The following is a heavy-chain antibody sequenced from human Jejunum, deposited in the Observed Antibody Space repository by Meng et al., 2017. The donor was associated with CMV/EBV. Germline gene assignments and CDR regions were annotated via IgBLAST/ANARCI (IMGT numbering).Heavy chain of an antibody. CDR3: AADISTAWFYY. CDR2: IHYTETT. D-gene: IGHD2-2*01. J-gene: IGHJ4*02. CDR1: GGSIGSGRHF. Sequence: QVQLQESGPGLVKPSQTLSLTCSVSGGSIGSGRHFWGWIRQAPGKGLEWIATIHYTETTHYNPSLKSRITISVDTSKNQISLKVNSVTAADTAMYYCAADISTAWFYYWGQGTLVTVSS. V-gene: IGHV4-39*07.